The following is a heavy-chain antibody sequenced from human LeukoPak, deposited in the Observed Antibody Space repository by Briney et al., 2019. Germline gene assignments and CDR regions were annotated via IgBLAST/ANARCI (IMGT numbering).Heavy chain of an antibody. D-gene: IGHD6-6*01. V-gene: IGHV4-61*01. CDR3: ASGLLGSSSDAFDI. CDR1: GYSISSGYY. J-gene: IGHJ3*02. CDR2: IYYSGST. Sequence: SETLSLTCNVSGYSISSGYYWGWIRQPPGKGLEWIGYIYYSGSTNYNPSLKSRVTISVDTSKNQFSLKLSSATAADTAVYYCASGLLGSSSDAFDIWGQGTMVTVSS.